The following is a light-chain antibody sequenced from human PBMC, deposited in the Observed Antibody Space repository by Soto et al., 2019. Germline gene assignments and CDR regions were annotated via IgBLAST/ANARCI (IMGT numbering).Light chain of an antibody. CDR1: SSDVGGYDY. J-gene: IGLJ3*02. Sequence: QSVLTQPASVSGSPGQSITISCTGTSSDVGGYDYVAWFQQHPGKAPKLKIYEVSNRPSGVSNRFSGSKSGYTASLTISELQAEDEADYYWTSFTSSSTWVFGGGTKVTVL. CDR3: TSFTSSSTWV. V-gene: IGLV2-14*03. CDR2: EVS.